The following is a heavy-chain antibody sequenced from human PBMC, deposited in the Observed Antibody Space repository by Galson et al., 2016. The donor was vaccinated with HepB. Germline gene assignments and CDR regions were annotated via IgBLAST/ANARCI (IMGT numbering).Heavy chain of an antibody. CDR1: GFTFSSYA. V-gene: IGHV3-15*01. CDR2: IKSKTEGGTT. CDR3: STVGPLSILIDI. Sequence: SLRLSCAASGFTFSSYAMSWVRQAPGKGLEWVGRIKSKTEGGTTDYAAPVKGRFTISREDSKNTRYLQMNSLKTKATGIYYFSTVGPLSILIDIWGQGTLVTVSP. D-gene: IGHD3/OR15-3a*01. J-gene: IGHJ4*02.